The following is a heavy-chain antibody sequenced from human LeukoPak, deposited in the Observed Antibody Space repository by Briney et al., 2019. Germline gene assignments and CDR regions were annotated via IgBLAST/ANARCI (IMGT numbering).Heavy chain of an antibody. CDR2: IYTSGST. CDR3: ARAIIGSNTGWYFDY. Sequence: SETLSLTCTVSGGSISGYYWSWIRQPAGKGLEWIGRIYTSGSTNYNPSLTSRVTISVDTSKNQFSLKLSSVTAADTAVYYCARAIIGSNTGWYFDYWGQGTLVTVSS. J-gene: IGHJ4*02. V-gene: IGHV4-4*07. CDR1: GGSISGYY. D-gene: IGHD2/OR15-2a*01.